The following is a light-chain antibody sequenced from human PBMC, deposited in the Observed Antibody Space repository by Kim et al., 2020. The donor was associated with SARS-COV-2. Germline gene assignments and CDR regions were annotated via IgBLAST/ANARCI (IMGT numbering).Light chain of an antibody. CDR3: QVWDSSSDHWV. Sequence: SSELTQPPSVSVAPGKTARITCGGNNIGSKSVHWYQQKPGQAPVLVIYYDSDRPSGIPERFPGSNSGNTATLTISRVEAGDEADYYCQVWDSSSDHWVFGGGTQLTVL. CDR2: YDS. CDR1: NIGSKS. J-gene: IGLJ3*02. V-gene: IGLV3-21*04.